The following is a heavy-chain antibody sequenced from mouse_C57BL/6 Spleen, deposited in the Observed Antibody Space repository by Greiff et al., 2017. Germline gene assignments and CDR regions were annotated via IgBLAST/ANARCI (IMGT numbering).Heavy chain of an antibody. D-gene: IGHD1-1*02. CDR1: GFTFSDYG. V-gene: IGHV5-17*01. CDR3: ARNWMVGYYAMDY. Sequence: EVQLVESGGGLVKPGGSLKLSCAASGFTFSDYGMHWVRQAPEKGLEWVAYISSGSSTIYYADTVKGRFTISSDNAKNTLFLQMTSLRSEDTAMYYCARNWMVGYYAMDYWGQGTSVTVSS. CDR2: ISSGSSTI. J-gene: IGHJ4*01.